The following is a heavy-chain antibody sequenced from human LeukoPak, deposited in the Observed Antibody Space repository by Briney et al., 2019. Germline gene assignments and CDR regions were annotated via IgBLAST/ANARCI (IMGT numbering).Heavy chain of an antibody. D-gene: IGHD3-3*01. J-gene: IGHJ4*02. V-gene: IGHV1-18*01. Sequence: GASVQVSCKASGYTFTSYGISWVRQAPGQGLEWMGWISTYNGNTNYAQKLQGRVTMTTDTPTSTAYMELRSLRSDDTAVYYCARTGGYYDFWSGLFDYWGQGTLVTVSS. CDR1: GYTFTSYG. CDR3: ARTGGYYDFWSGLFDY. CDR2: ISTYNGNT.